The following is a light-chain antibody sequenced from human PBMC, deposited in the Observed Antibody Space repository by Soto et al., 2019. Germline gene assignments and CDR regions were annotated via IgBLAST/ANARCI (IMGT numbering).Light chain of an antibody. CDR3: QQRHMWPIT. V-gene: IGKV1-5*01. CDR1: QGIVRW. J-gene: IGKJ5*01. Sequence: DIQMTQSPSTLSASVGDRVTITCRASQGIVRWLSWYQQKPGKAPKLLIYLASSLQSGVPSRFSGSRSGTDFTLTISSLEPEDAAVYYCQQRHMWPITFGQGTRLEIK. CDR2: LAS.